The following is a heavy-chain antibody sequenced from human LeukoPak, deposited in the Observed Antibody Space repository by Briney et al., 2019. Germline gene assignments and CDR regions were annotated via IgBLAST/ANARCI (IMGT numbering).Heavy chain of an antibody. Sequence: PAETLSLTCAVYGGSFSDYFWSWIRQPPGKGLEWIGEINHSGSTHYNPSLKSRVTISVDTSKNQFSLKLTSVTAADTAVYYCARGHGAFDIWGQGTMVTVSS. CDR1: GGSFSDYF. CDR3: ARGHGAFDI. CDR2: INHSGST. J-gene: IGHJ3*02. V-gene: IGHV4-34*01.